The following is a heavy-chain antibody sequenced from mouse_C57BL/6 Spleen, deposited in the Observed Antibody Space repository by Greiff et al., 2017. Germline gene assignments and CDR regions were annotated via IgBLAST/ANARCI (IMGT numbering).Heavy chain of an antibody. V-gene: IGHV1-82*01. CDR1: GYAFSSSW. J-gene: IGHJ4*01. D-gene: IGHD2-4*01. CDR2: IYPGDGDT. CDR3: ARGGYYDYDDYAMDY. Sequence: QVQLKESGPELVKPGASVKISCKASGYAFSSSWMNWVKQRPGKGLEWIGRIYPGDGDTNYNGKFKGKATLTADKSSSTAYMQLSSLTSEDSAVYFCARGGYYDYDDYAMDYWGQGTSVTVSS.